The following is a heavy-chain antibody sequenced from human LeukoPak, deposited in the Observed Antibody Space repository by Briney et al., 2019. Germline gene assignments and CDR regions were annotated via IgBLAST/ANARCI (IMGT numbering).Heavy chain of an antibody. D-gene: IGHD3-16*02. CDR3: ARGGRRADYVWGSYRFHDY. V-gene: IGHV4-34*01. CDR2: INHSGST. Sequence: KPSETLSLTCAVYGGSFSGYYWSWIRQPPGKGLEWIGEINHSGSTNYNPSLKSRVTISVDTSKNQFSLKLSSVTAADTAVYYCARGGRRADYVWGSYRFHDYWGQGTLVTVSS. CDR1: GGSFSGYY. J-gene: IGHJ4*02.